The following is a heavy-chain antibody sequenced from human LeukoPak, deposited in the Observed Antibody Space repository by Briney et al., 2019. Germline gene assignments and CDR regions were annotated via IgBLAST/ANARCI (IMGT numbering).Heavy chain of an antibody. D-gene: IGHD3-22*01. J-gene: IGHJ4*02. CDR2: ISSSGTTI. V-gene: IGHV3-11*01. CDR3: QSDPQGFRYDRSGL. Sequence: GGSLRLSCAASGFTFSDYTMSWIRQAPGKGLEWVSYISSSGTTIYYADSVKGRFTSSRDNAKNSLFLQMNSLRAEDTAVYYCQSDPQGFRYDRSGLWGQGTLVTVSS. CDR1: GFTFSDYT.